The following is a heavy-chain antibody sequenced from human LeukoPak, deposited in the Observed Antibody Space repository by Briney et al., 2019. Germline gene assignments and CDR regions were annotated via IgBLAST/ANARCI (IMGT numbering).Heavy chain of an antibody. CDR2: ISWDGGST. D-gene: IGHD4-17*01. CDR3: AKDYGIDYGDSDYYYYYYGMDV. V-gene: IGHV3-43*02. Sequence: PGGSLRLSCAASGFTFDDYAMHWVRQAPGKGLEWVSLISWDGGSTYYADSVKGRFTISRDNSKNSLYLQMNSLRTEDTALYYCAKDYGIDYGDSDYYYYYYGMDVWGQGTTVTVSS. CDR1: GFTFDDYA. J-gene: IGHJ6*02.